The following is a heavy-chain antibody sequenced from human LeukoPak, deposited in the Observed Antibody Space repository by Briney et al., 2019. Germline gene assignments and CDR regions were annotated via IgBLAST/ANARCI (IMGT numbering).Heavy chain of an antibody. CDR1: GYTFTGYY. CDR3: ARERCSGGSCYSRGNWFDP. D-gene: IGHD2-15*01. Sequence: ASGKVSCKAPGYTFTGYYMHWVRQAPGQGLEWMGWINPNSGGTNYAQKFQGRVTMTRDTSISTAYMELSRLRSDDTAVYYCARERCSGGSCYSRGNWFDPWGQGTLVTVSS. J-gene: IGHJ5*02. V-gene: IGHV1-2*02. CDR2: INPNSGGT.